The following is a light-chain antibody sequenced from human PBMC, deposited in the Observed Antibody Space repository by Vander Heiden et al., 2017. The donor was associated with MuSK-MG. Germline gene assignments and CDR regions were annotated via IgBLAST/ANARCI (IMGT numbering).Light chain of an antibody. J-gene: IGKJ1*01. CDR1: HDLSNS. V-gene: IGKV1-NL1*01. CDR3: QQYYSIPWT. Sequence: DIQMTQSPSSLSASVGDRVTVACRASHDLSNSLAWYQQKPGKAPKLLLSDASRLEGGVPSRFSGSGSGTDYTLTISSLQPEDFATYYCQQYYSIPWTFGQGTKVEIK. CDR2: DAS.